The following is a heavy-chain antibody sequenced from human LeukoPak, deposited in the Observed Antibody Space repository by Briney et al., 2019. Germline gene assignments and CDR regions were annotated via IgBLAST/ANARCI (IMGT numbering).Heavy chain of an antibody. CDR3: ARYRLAARQYYYYYGMDV. V-gene: IGHV3-7*01. J-gene: IGHJ6*02. D-gene: IGHD6-6*01. Sequence: GGSLRLSCAASGFTFSSYWMSWVRQAPGKGLEWVANIKQDGSEKYYVDSVKGRFTISRDNAKNSLYLQMNSLRAEDTAVYYCARYRLAARQYYYYYGMDVWGQGITVTVSS. CDR2: IKQDGSEK. CDR1: GFTFSSYW.